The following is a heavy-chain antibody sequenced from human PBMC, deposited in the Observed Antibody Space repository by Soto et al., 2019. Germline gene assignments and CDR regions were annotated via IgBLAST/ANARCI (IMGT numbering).Heavy chain of an antibody. Sequence: PGESLKISCKGSGYSFTSCWIGWVRQMPGKGLEWMGIIYPGDSDTRYSPSFQGQVTISADKSISTAYLQWSSLKASDTAMYYCARQVRRVDCSSTSCYIDYWGQGTPVTVSS. CDR1: GYSFTSCW. CDR2: IYPGDSDT. V-gene: IGHV5-51*01. J-gene: IGHJ4*02. CDR3: ARQVRRVDCSSTSCYIDY. D-gene: IGHD2-2*02.